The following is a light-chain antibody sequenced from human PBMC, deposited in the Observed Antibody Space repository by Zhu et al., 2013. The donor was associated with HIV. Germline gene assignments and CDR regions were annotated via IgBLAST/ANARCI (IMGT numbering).Light chain of an antibody. CDR2: GAS. Sequence: DIVLTQSPGILSLSPGDRATLSCRASQNIRSSTFLAWYQQKRGQAPRLLIYGASSRGNGIPDRFSGRGSGTDFTLTISRLEAEDSAVYYCQQYGLPPDTFGQGTRLDFK. V-gene: IGKV3-20*01. J-gene: IGKJ5*01. CDR1: QNIRSSTF. CDR3: QQYGLPPDT.